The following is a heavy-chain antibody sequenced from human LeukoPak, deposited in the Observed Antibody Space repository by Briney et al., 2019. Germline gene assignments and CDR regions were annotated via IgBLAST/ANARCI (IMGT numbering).Heavy chain of an antibody. D-gene: IGHD4-11*01. CDR3: AKASTTVTYFFDY. J-gene: IGHJ4*02. CDR1: GFTFNDYA. CDR2: VSWDGGSA. V-gene: IGHV3-43D*03. Sequence: GGSLRLSCAASGFTFNDYAMHWVRQAPGKGLEWVSLVSWDGGSAYYADSVKGRFTISRDNSKDSLYLQMNSLRPGDTAFYFCAKASTTVTYFFDYWGQGTLVTVSS.